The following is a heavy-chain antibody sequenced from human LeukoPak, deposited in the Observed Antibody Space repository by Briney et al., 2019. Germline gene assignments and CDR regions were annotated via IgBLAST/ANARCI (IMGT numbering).Heavy chain of an antibody. CDR3: AKDSDYGFFDY. D-gene: IGHD3-10*01. J-gene: IGHJ4*02. V-gene: IGHV3-23*01. CDR1: GFTFSSYA. CDR2: ISGSGGST. Sequence: PGGSLRLSCADSGFTFSSYAMRWVRQAPGKGLEWVSAISGSGGSTYYADSVKGRLTISRDNSKNTLYLQMNSLRAEDTAVYYCAKDSDYGFFDYWGQGTLVTVSS.